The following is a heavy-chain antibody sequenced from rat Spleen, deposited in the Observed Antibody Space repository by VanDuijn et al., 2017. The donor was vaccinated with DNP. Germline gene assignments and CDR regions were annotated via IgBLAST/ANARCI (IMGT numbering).Heavy chain of an antibody. D-gene: IGHD1-1*01. Sequence: EVRLVESGGGLVQPGRSLKLSCAASGFNFNDYWMGWVRQAPGKGLEWIGEINKDRKTINYIPSLKDKFTISRDNAQNPLYLQMSKLGSEDTAIYYCARMGNYGWFAYWGQGTLVTVSS. CDR3: ARMGNYGWFAY. CDR2: INKDRKTI. J-gene: IGHJ3*01. V-gene: IGHV4-2*01. CDR1: GFNFNDYW.